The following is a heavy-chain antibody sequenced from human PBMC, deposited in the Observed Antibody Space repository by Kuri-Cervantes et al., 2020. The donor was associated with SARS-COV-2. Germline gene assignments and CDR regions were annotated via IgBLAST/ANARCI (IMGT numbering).Heavy chain of an antibody. Sequence: SETLSLTCAISGDSVSSNSAAWNWIRQSPSRGPEWLGRTYYRSKWYNDYAVSVKSRITINPDTSKNQFSLQLNSVTPEDTAVYYCARDPTVAVHWYFDLWGRGTLVTVSS. CDR2: TYYRSKWYN. V-gene: IGHV6-1*01. CDR3: ARDPTVAVHWYFDL. D-gene: IGHD6-19*01. CDR1: GDSVSSNSAA. J-gene: IGHJ2*01.